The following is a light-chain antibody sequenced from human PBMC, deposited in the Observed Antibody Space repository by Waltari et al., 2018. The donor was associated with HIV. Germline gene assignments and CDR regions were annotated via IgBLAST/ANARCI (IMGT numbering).Light chain of an antibody. Sequence: QLVLTQSPSASASLGASVKLTCTLSRGHSSYAIAWHQQQPEKGPRYLMKLNSDGSHSKGDGIPVRFSGSISGAERYLTIASLQSEDEADYYCQTWGTGILVFGGGTNLTGL. CDR2: LNSDGSH. CDR3: QTWGTGILV. J-gene: IGLJ3*02. CDR1: RGHSSYA. V-gene: IGLV4-69*01.